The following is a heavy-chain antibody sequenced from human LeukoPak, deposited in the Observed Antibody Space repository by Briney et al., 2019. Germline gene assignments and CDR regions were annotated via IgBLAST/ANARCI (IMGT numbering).Heavy chain of an antibody. V-gene: IGHV1-69*13. Sequence: SVKVSCKASGVSFSTYVITWVRQAPGQGLEWMGGIIPVFGTRNYAQKLQGRITIAADELTGTSYMELSSLRSEDTAVYYCAREGASHYDSTSDYWGQGTLVTVSA. D-gene: IGHD3-22*01. CDR1: GVSFSTYV. CDR2: IIPVFGTR. CDR3: AREGASHYDSTSDY. J-gene: IGHJ4*02.